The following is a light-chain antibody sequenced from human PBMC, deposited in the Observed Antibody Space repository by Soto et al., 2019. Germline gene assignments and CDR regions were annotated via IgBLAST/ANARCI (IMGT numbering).Light chain of an antibody. CDR2: GAS. J-gene: IGKJ4*01. V-gene: IGKV3-20*01. CDR3: QQYGSSPT. CDR1: QSVSSSY. Sequence: EIVLTQSPGTLSLSPGETATLSCRASQSVSSSYLAWYQQKPGQAPRLLIYGASSRATGIPDRYSGSGSVTDFTVTISRLEREDFAVYYCQQYGSSPTFGGGTKVEIK.